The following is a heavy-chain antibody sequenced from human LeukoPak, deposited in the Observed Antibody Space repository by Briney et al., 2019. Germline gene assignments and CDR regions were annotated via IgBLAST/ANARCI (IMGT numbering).Heavy chain of an antibody. CDR2: IYYSGST. CDR1: GGSVSSGSYY. CDR3: ARRGGSGRSFDY. V-gene: IGHV4-61*01. Sequence: SETLSLTCTVSGGSVSSGSYYWSWIRQPPGKGLKWIGYIYYSGSTNYNPSLKSRVTMSVDTSQNQFSLKLSSVTAADTAVYYCARRGGSGRSFDYWGQGTLVTISS. J-gene: IGHJ4*02. D-gene: IGHD3-10*01.